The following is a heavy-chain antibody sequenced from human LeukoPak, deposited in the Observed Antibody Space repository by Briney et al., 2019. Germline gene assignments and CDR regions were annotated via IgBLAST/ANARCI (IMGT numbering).Heavy chain of an antibody. Sequence: ASVKVSCKSSGYTFTSYGITWVRQAPGQGLEWMGWISAYNGNTNYAQRLQGRVTMTTDTSTSTAYMELRSLRSDDTAVYYCARPDYYDSSGYYYWGQGTLVTVSS. J-gene: IGHJ4*02. CDR1: GYTFTSYG. CDR3: ARPDYYDSSGYYY. V-gene: IGHV1-18*01. D-gene: IGHD3-22*01. CDR2: ISAYNGNT.